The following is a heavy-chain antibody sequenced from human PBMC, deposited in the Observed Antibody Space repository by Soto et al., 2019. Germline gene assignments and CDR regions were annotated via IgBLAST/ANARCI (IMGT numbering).Heavy chain of an antibody. D-gene: IGHD3-16*01. V-gene: IGHV1-69*01. CDR1: GGAFSSSS. Sequence: QVQLVQSGAEVRKPGSSVKVSCKASGGAFSSSSINWVRQAPGQGLEWMGGIIPMFGTTNYAQKLQGRVTLTADESTSTAHMEMTDLRSEDTAVYYCAEGGGAYDTWGQGTLVTIST. CDR2: IIPMFGTT. J-gene: IGHJ5*02. CDR3: AEGGGAYDT.